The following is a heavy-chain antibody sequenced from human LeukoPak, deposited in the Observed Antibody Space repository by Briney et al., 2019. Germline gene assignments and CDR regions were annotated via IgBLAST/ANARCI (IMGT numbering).Heavy chain of an antibody. CDR3: ATDYDLGMDV. Sequence: SETLSLTCAVSGGSISSSNWWSWVRQPPGKGLEWIGEIYHSGSTNYNPSLKSRVTISVDTSKNQFPLKLSSVTAADTAVYYCATDYDLGMDVWGQGTTVTVSS. CDR1: GGSISSSNW. V-gene: IGHV4-4*02. CDR2: IYHSGST. D-gene: IGHD3-3*01. J-gene: IGHJ6*02.